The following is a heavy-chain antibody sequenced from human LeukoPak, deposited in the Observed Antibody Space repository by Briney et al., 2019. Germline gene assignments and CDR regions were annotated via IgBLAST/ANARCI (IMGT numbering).Heavy chain of an antibody. CDR3: AKRGVVIRVILVGFHKEAYYFDS. CDR2: ISGRGGNT. D-gene: IGHD2/OR15-2a*01. J-gene: IGHJ4*02. CDR1: GITLSDYG. Sequence: GGSLRLSCAVSGITLSDYGMSSVRQVQGTGLEWVAGISGRGGNTNYAPSVKGRFTISRDNHKNTLFLQMNSLRAEDTAVYFCAKRGVVIRVILVGFHKEAYYFDSWGQGVLVTVSS. V-gene: IGHV3-23*01.